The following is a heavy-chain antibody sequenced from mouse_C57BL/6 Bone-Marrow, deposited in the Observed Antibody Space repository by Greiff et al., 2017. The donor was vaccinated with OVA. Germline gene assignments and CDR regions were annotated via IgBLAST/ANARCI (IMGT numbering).Heavy chain of an antibody. V-gene: IGHV1-64*01. CDR2: IHPNSGST. CDR1: GYTFTSYC. J-gene: IGHJ4*01. CDR3: ARGGDYAMGY. Sequence: QVQLQQPGAELVKPGASVKLSCKASGYTFTSYCMHWVKQRPGQGLEWIGMIHPNSGSTNYNEKFKSKATLTEDKSSSTAYMQLSSLTSEDSAVYYGARGGDYAMGYWGQGTSVTVAS.